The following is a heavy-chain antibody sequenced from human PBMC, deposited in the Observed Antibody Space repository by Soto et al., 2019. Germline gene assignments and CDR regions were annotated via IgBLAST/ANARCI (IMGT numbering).Heavy chain of an antibody. V-gene: IGHV6-1*01. CDR1: GDSVASISAA. J-gene: IGHJ6*03. CDR2: PYYRSRWYN. D-gene: IGHD1-7*01. CDR3: AGTSLLQRYYMAV. Sequence: QVLLQHSGPGLVRPSQTLSLTCAISGDSVASISAAWNCLRQCPSRGLEWLVRPYYRSRWYNDYSFSVRSGIPVNPDTSKNRSALHLHSVTPEDTAVYYCAGTSLLQRYYMAVWEKGTTVTVSS.